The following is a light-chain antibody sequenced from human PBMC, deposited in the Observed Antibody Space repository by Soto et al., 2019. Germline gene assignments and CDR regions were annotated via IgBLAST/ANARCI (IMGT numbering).Light chain of an antibody. CDR1: QGIGND. Sequence: AIQMTQSPSSLSASVGDRVTITCRASQGIGNDLGWYQQKPGKAPKLLIYAASTLQSGVPSRFSGSGSGTDFTLTISSVQPEDFATYYGLQDDNSPLTFGGGTMVEIK. V-gene: IGKV1-6*01. CDR2: AAS. J-gene: IGKJ4*01. CDR3: LQDDNSPLT.